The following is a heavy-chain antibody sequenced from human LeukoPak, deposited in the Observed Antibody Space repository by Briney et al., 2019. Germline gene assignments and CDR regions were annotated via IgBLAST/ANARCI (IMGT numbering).Heavy chain of an antibody. CDR2: ISYDGSNK. CDR1: GFTFSSYG. D-gene: IGHD6-19*01. Sequence: GGSLRLSCAASGFTFSSYGMHWVRQAPGKGLEWVAVISYDGSNKYYADSVKGRFTISRDNSKNTLYLQMNSLRAEDTAVYYCAKFPRGIAVAIYWGQGALVTVSS. V-gene: IGHV3-30*18. CDR3: AKFPRGIAVAIY. J-gene: IGHJ4*02.